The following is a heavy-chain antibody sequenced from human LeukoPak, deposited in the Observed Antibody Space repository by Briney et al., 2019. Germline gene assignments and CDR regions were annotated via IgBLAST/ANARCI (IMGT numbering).Heavy chain of an antibody. J-gene: IGHJ4*02. V-gene: IGHV1-46*04. D-gene: IGHD6-13*01. CDR3: ARDGAAAAPFDY. CDR2: INPSGGST. Sequence: ASVTVSYTPSDYTFTVYHMHWVRQAPGQELEGRGIINPSGGSTSYAQKLQGRVTMTRDTSTSTVYMELSSLRSEDTAVYYCARDGAAAAPFDYWGQGTLVTVSS. CDR1: DYTFTVYH.